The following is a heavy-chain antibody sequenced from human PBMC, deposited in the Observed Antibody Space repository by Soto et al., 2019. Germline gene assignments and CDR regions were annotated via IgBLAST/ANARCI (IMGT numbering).Heavy chain of an antibody. J-gene: IGHJ4*02. CDR1: GYTFTGYY. V-gene: IGHV1-2*04. CDR3: ARGGAYYYGSGSYDY. CDR2: INPNSGGT. D-gene: IGHD3-10*01. Sequence: QVQLVQSGAEVKKPGASVKVSCKASGYTFTGYYMHWVRQAPGQGLEWMGWINPNSGGTNYAQKFQGWVTMTRDTSISTAYMELSRLRSDDTAVYYCARGGAYYYGSGSYDYWGQGTLVTVSS.